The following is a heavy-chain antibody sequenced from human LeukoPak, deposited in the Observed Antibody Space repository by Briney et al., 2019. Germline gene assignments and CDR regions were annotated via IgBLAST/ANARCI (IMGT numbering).Heavy chain of an antibody. CDR1: GGSISSYY. CDR2: IYYSGGT. V-gene: IGHV4-59*01. J-gene: IGHJ4*02. Sequence: PLETLSLPCTVSGGSISSYYWSWFRQPPGKGLEWIGYIYYSGGTNYNPSLKSRVTISVATSKNQFSWKLSSVTAADTAVYYCARVMSGYYFYFDYWGQGTLVTVSS. CDR3: ARVMSGYYFYFDY. D-gene: IGHD3-3*01.